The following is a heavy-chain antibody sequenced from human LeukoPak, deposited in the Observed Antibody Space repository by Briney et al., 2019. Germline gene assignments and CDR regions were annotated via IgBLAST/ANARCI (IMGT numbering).Heavy chain of an antibody. J-gene: IGHJ4*02. V-gene: IGHV1-24*01. CDR1: GYTLTELS. CDR3: AMGSGSYYWPKQIDY. D-gene: IGHD3-10*01. Sequence: ASVKVSCKVSGYTLTELSMHWVRQAPGKGLEWMGGFDPEDGETIYVQKFQGRVTMTEDTSTDTAYMELSSLRSEDTAVYYCAMGSGSYYWPKQIDYWGQGTLVTVSS. CDR2: FDPEDGET.